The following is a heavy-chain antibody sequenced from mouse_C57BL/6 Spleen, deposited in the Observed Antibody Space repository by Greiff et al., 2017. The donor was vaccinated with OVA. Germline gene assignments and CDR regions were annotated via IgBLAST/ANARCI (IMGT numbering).Heavy chain of an antibody. CDR2: INPNNGGT. CDR3: ARGGYYSNSFDY. D-gene: IGHD2-5*01. CDR1: GYTFTDYN. V-gene: IGHV1-18*01. Sequence: EVQRVESGPELVKPGASVKIPCKASGYTFTDYNMDWVKQSHGKSLEWIGDINPNNGGTIYNQKFKGKATLTVDKSSSTAYMELRSLTSEDTAVYYCARGGYYSNSFDYWGQGTTLTVSS. J-gene: IGHJ2*01.